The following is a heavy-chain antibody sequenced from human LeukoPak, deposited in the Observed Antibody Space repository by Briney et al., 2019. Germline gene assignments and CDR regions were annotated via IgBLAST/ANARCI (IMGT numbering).Heavy chain of an antibody. CDR3: ARGSVYDYDDSRYYQGPFDY. CDR1: GGSFSGYY. V-gene: IGHV4-34*01. Sequence: SETLSPTCAVYGGSFSGYYWGWIRQPPGKGLEWIGSIYYSGSTYYNPSLKSRVTISVDTSKNQFSLKLSSVTAADTAVYYCARGSVYDYDDSRYYQGPFDYWGQGTLVTVSS. CDR2: IYYSGST. D-gene: IGHD3-22*01. J-gene: IGHJ4*02.